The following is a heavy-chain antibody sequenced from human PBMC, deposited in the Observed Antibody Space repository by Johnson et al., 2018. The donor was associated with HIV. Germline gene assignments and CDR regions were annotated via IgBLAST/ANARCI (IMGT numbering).Heavy chain of an antibody. CDR3: TTDIVQYNWNSGIDAFDI. D-gene: IGHD1-7*01. J-gene: IGHJ3*02. V-gene: IGHV3-15*01. CDR1: GFTFSNAW. Sequence: MQLVESGGGLVQPGGSLRLSCAASGFTFSNAWMTWVRQAPGKGLECVGRIKSKTDGGTTDYAAIVKGRFSISRDDSKNTLYLQMNSLKTEDTAVYYCTTDIVQYNWNSGIDAFDIWGQGTMVTVSS. CDR2: IKSKTDGGTT.